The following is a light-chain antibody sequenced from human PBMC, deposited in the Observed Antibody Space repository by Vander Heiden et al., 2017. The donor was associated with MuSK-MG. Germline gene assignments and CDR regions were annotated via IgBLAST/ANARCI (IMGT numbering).Light chain of an antibody. CDR3: QQYKSYSGT. V-gene: IGKV1-5*03. Sequence: DIQMTQSPSTLSASVGDRVTITCRASQSIRNWLAWYQQKPGQAPKLLIYKASSLESGVPSRFSGSGSGTEFTLTISSLQPDDFATYYCQQYKSYSGTFGQGTKVEIK. CDR1: QSIRNW. CDR2: KAS. J-gene: IGKJ1*01.